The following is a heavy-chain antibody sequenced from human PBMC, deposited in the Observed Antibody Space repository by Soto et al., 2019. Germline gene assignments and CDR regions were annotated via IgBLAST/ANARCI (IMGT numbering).Heavy chain of an antibody. D-gene: IGHD6-6*01. J-gene: IGHJ6*02. CDR3: ARDRPTSSIRARDYYYAMDV. V-gene: IGHV1-18*01. CDR2: ISTYSGNT. Sequence: ASVKVSCKASGYSFITYGISWVRQAPGQGLEWMGWISTYSGNTKYAQKLQGRVTMTTDTSTTTGYMELRSLRSDDTAVYYCARDRPTSSIRARDYYYAMDVWGQGTTVTVSS. CDR1: GYSFITYG.